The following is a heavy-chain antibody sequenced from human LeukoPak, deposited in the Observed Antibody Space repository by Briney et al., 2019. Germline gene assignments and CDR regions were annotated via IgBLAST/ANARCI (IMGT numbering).Heavy chain of an antibody. CDR1: GGSISKSGYY. Sequence: SETLSLTCTVSGGSISKSGYYWGWIRQPPGKGLEWIASIYYSGSTYYNPSLQSRVTISVDTSKNQLFLNLRSVTAADSAVYYCARDGSDNWGQFDFWGQGALVTVSS. CDR2: IYYSGST. J-gene: IGHJ4*02. CDR3: ARDGSDNWGQFDF. D-gene: IGHD1-1*01. V-gene: IGHV4-39*07.